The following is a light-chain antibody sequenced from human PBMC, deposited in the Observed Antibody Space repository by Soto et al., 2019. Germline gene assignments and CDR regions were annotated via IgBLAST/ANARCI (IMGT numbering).Light chain of an antibody. CDR2: DAS. V-gene: IGKV1-5*01. CDR1: QSISTW. Sequence: DIQMTQSPSTLSASVGYRFTITCRASQSISTWLAWFQQKPGKAPDLLIYDASSLESGVPSRFSGSGSGTEFTLTISSLQPDDFATYYCQHYNSYPYTFGQGTTVDIK. CDR3: QHYNSYPYT. J-gene: IGKJ2*01.